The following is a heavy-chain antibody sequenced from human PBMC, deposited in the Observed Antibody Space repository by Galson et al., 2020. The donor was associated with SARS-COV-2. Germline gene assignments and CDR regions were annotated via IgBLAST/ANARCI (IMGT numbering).Heavy chain of an antibody. CDR3: ARETIAAAGTCWFDP. CDR1: GFTFSSYG. CDR2: IWYDGSNK. Sequence: GGSLRLSCAASGFTFSSYGMHWVRQAPGKGLEWVAVIWYDGSNKYYADSVKGRFTISRDNSKNTLYLQMNSLRAEDTAVYYCARETIAAAGTCWFDPWGQGTLVTVSS. J-gene: IGHJ5*02. D-gene: IGHD6-13*01. V-gene: IGHV3-30*19.